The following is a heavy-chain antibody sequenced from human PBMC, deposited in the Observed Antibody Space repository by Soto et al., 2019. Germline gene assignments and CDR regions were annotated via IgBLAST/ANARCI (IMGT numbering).Heavy chain of an antibody. CDR3: ARARILEWLLRPPSYYSGMDV. V-gene: IGHV4-61*01. J-gene: IGHJ6*02. Sequence: PSETLSLTCTVSGGSVSSGSYYWSWIRQPPGKGPEWIGYIYYSGSTNYNPSLKSRVTISVDTSKNQFSLKLSSVTAADTAVYYCARARILEWLLRPPSYYSGMDVWGQGTTVTVYS. CDR2: IYYSGST. D-gene: IGHD3-3*01. CDR1: GGSVSSGSYY.